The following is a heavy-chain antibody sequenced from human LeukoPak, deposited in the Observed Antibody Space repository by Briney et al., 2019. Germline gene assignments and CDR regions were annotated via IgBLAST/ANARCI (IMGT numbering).Heavy chain of an antibody. D-gene: IGHD3-22*01. CDR3: AKDRGTMIVVVINIAFDI. J-gene: IGHJ3*02. CDR2: ISSSSSYI. CDR1: GFTFSSYS. V-gene: IGHV3-21*01. Sequence: PGGSLRLSCAASGFTFSSYSMNWVRQAPGKGLEWVSSISSSSSYIYYADSVKGRFTISRDNAKNSLYLQMNSLRAEDTAVYYCAKDRGTMIVVVINIAFDIWGQGTMVTVSS.